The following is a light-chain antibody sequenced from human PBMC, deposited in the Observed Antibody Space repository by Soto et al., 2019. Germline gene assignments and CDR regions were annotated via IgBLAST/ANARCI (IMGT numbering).Light chain of an antibody. V-gene: IGKV3-11*01. J-gene: IGKJ4*01. CDR3: QDRSNWPLFT. CDR1: QSVSSN. Sequence: EIVMTQSPATLSVSPGERATLSCRASQSVSSNLAWYQQKPGQAPRLLIYGAFKRAAGIPARFSGSGSGTDFTLTISSLEPEDSAIYYCQDRSNWPLFTFGGGTKVEIK. CDR2: GAF.